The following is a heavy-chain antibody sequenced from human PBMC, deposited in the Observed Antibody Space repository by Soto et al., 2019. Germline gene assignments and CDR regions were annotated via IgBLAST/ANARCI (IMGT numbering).Heavy chain of an antibody. CDR1: GYSFTDYW. CDR3: ARRYYYDSSGPLGAFGV. D-gene: IGHD3-22*01. Sequence: LRISCKFSGYSFTDYWIDWVRQMHGKGLEWMGIFCPGDSDTRYSPSFQGQVTISAYKSISTAYLQLSSLKASDTAMYYCARRYYYDSSGPLGAFGVWGQGTMVTV. V-gene: IGHV5-51*01. CDR2: FCPGDSDT. J-gene: IGHJ3*01.